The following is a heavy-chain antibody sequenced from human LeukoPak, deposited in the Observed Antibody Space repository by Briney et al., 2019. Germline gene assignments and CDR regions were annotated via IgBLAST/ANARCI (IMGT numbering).Heavy chain of an antibody. CDR2: IHHSGNT. V-gene: IGHV4-39*01. D-gene: IGHD3-22*01. CDR1: GGSVNRGSFY. J-gene: IGHJ4*02. Sequence: SETLSLTCTVSGGSVNRGSFYWAWVRQPPGKGLEWIGGIHHSGNTYYNPSLKSRITISIDTSQNQFSLNLGSVTATDRAVYYCARHEGSYYDKSGYTFDRWGQGTLVIVSS. CDR3: ARHEGSYYDKSGYTFDR.